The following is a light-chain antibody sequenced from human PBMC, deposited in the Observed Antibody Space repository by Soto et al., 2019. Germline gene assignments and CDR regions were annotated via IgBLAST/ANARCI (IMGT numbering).Light chain of an antibody. V-gene: IGKV3-15*01. Sequence: EIVMTQSQATLSVSPGERATLSCRASQSVSSNLAWYQQKPGQAPRLLIYGASTRATCIPARFSGSGSGTEFTLTISSLQSEDVAVYYCQQYNNWPPWTFGQGTKVEIK. CDR2: GAS. J-gene: IGKJ1*01. CDR3: QQYNNWPPWT. CDR1: QSVSSN.